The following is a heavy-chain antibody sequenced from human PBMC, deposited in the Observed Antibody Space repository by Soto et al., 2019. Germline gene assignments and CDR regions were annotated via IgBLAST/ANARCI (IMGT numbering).Heavy chain of an antibody. CDR1: GYTFTSYD. V-gene: IGHV1-8*01. CDR2: LNPNSGNT. J-gene: IGHJ4*02. Sequence: ASVEVSCKASGYTFTSYDINWVRQATGQGLEWMGWLNPNSGNTGYAQKFQSRVTMTRNTSMSTAYMELSSLRSEDQSVYYCARDPRVGHSSGPDDFFDYWGEGTLETVSA. CDR3: ARDPRVGHSSGPDDFFDY. D-gene: IGHD6-19*01.